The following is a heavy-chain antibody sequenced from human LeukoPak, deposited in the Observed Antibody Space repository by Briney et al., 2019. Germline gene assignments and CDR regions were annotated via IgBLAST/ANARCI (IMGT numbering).Heavy chain of an antibody. CDR1: GGSISSGDYY. CDR3: ARQSVNDYSDNSVDY. D-gene: IGHD4-23*01. J-gene: IGHJ4*02. Sequence: PSETLSLTCTVSGGSISSGDYYWSWIRQHPGEGLEWIGYIYYSGSTYYNPSLKSRVSISVDTSKNQFSLKLSSVTAADTAMYYCARQSVNDYSDNSVDYWGQGTLVTVSS. CDR2: IYYSGST. V-gene: IGHV4-31*03.